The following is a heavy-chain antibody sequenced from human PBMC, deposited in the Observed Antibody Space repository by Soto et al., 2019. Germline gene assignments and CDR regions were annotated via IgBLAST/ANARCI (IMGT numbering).Heavy chain of an antibody. CDR2: IYYSGST. CDR3: ARALGYGPLGWFDP. V-gene: IGHV4-61*01. CDR1: GGSVSSGSYY. J-gene: IGHJ5*02. D-gene: IGHD5-18*01. Sequence: SETLSLTCTVSGGSVSSGSYYWSWIRQPPGKGLEWIGYIYYSGSTNYNPSLKSRVTISVDTSKNQFSLKLSSVTAADTAVYYCARALGYGPLGWFDPWGQGILVTVSS.